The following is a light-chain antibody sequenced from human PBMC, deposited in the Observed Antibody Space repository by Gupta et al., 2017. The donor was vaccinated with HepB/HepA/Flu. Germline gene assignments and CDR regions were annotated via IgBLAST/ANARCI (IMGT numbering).Light chain of an antibody. Sequence: SYDLTQPPSVSVSPGQTASIPCSGSKLGNNYVCWYQQKPGQSPVLVIFEDNKRPSGIPERFSGSNSRNTATLTISGTQTIDEADYYCQAWDNTTVIFGGGTRLSVL. CDR3: QAWDNTTVI. CDR2: EDN. V-gene: IGLV3-1*01. J-gene: IGLJ2*01. CDR1: KLGNNY.